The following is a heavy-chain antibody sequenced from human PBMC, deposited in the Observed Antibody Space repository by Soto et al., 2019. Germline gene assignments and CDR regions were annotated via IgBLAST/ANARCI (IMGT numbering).Heavy chain of an antibody. CDR3: ARDPSSSSGYWSEGLYYGMDV. V-gene: IGHV3-11*01. Sequence: QVQLVESGGGLVKPGGSLRLSCAASGFTFSDYYMSWIRQAPGKGLEWVSYISSSGSTIYYADSVKGRFTISRDNAKKSLDLQMNSLRAEDTAVYYCARDPSSSSGYWSEGLYYGMDVWGQGTTVTVSS. CDR1: GFTFSDYY. CDR2: ISSSGSTI. D-gene: IGHD6-13*01. J-gene: IGHJ6*02.